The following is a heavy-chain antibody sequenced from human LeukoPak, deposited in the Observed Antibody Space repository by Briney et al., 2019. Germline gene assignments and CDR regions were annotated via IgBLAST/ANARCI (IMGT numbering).Heavy chain of an antibody. Sequence: PGGSLRLSCAASGFTFSSYAMTWVRQAPGKGLEWVSGISGSGGDTYNADSVKGRFTISRDNSKNPLYLQMNSLRAEDTNVYYCAKGGVLYDILTSYYYYGIDVWGQGTTVTVSS. CDR3: AKGGVLYDILTSYYYYGIDV. V-gene: IGHV3-23*01. J-gene: IGHJ6*02. D-gene: IGHD3-9*01. CDR2: ISGSGGDT. CDR1: GFTFSSYA.